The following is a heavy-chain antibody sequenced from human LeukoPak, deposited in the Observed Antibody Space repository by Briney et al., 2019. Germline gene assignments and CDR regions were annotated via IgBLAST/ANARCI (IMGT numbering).Heavy chain of an antibody. V-gene: IGHV3-23*01. J-gene: IGHJ4*02. CDR1: GFTFSSYG. Sequence: GGSLRLSCAASGFTFSSYGMSWVRQAPGKGLEWVSAISGSGGSTYYADSVKGRFTISRDNSKNTLYLQMNSPRAEDTAVYYCAKVAGWFGELSEYYFDYWGQGTLVTVSS. D-gene: IGHD3-10*01. CDR2: ISGSGGST. CDR3: AKVAGWFGELSEYYFDY.